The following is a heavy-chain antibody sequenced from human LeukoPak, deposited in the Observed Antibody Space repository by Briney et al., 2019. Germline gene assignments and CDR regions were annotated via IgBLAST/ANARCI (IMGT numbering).Heavy chain of an antibody. Sequence: GGSLRLSCAASGFTVSSNYMSWVRQAPGKGLEWVSVIYSGGSTYYADSVKGRFTISRDYSKNTLYLQMNSLRAEDTAVYYCARDRSAYYYGMDVWGQGTTVTVSS. CDR2: IYSGGST. CDR3: ARDRSAYYYGMDV. CDR1: GFTVSSNY. J-gene: IGHJ6*02. V-gene: IGHV3-53*01.